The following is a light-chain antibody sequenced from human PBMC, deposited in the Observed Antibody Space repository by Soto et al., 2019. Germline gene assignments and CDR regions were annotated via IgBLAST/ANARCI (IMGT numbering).Light chain of an antibody. CDR1: QTVSNNY. Sequence: IVSTQSPGTLSLPPVPIATLSCRASQTVSNNYLAWCQQKPGQAPRVIMYGASRRATGIPDRFSGGGSGTDFTLTIGRLEPEDFAVYFCPQYAGPPTNFGQGTQLEIK. J-gene: IGKJ5*01. CDR2: GAS. CDR3: PQYAGPPTN. V-gene: IGKV3-20*01.